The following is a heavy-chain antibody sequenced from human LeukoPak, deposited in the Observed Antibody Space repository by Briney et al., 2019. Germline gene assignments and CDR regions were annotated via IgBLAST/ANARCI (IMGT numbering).Heavy chain of an antibody. CDR3: ARQRRYYYYGMDV. Sequence: SQTLSLTCTVSGGSISSGGYYWSWIRQHPGKGLEWIGYIYYSGSTYYNPSLKSRVTISVDTSKNQFSLKLSSVTAADTAVYYCARQRRYYYYGMDVWGLGTTVTVSS. CDR1: GGSISSGGYY. J-gene: IGHJ6*02. V-gene: IGHV4-31*03. CDR2: IYYSGST.